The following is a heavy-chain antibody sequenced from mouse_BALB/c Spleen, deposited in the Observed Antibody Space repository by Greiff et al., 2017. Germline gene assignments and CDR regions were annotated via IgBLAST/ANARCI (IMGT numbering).Heavy chain of an antibody. D-gene: IGHD2-2*01. J-gene: IGHJ4*01. CDR2: IWAGGST. Sequence: VQVVESGPGLVAPSQSLSITCTVSGFSLTSYGVHWVRQPPGKGLEWLGVIWAGGSTNYNSALMSRLSISKDNSKSQVFLKMNSLQTDDTAMYYCARANYGYDGYYAMDYWGQGTSVTVSS. V-gene: IGHV2-9*02. CDR3: ARANYGYDGYYAMDY. CDR1: GFSLTSYG.